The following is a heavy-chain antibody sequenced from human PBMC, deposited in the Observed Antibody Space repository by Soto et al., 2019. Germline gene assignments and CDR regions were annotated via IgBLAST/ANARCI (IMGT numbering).Heavy chain of an antibody. Sequence: EVQLVESGGGLVQPGGSLRLSCAASGFTLSDYYMDWVRQAPGKGLEWVGRTKHRPENFATQYAASVEGRFTISRDDSKNLLYLQMNSLKTEDTAVYYCATWMSAVGYWGQGTLVTVAS. CDR1: GFTLSDYY. CDR3: ATWMSAVGY. V-gene: IGHV3-72*01. J-gene: IGHJ4*02. D-gene: IGHD6-13*01. CDR2: TKHRPENFAT.